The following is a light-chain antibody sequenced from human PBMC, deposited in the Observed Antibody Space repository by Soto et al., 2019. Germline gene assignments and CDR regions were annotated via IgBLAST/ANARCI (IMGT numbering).Light chain of an antibody. CDR3: QQYNNWPAIT. CDR1: QSVRSN. CDR2: GAS. Sequence: EIMLTQSPGTLSLSPGERATLSCRASQSVRSNLAWYQQKPGQAPRLLIYGASTRATGIPATFSGSGSGTQFTLTISSLQSEDFAVYYCQQYNNWPAITFGQGTRLEV. V-gene: IGKV3D-15*01. J-gene: IGKJ5*01.